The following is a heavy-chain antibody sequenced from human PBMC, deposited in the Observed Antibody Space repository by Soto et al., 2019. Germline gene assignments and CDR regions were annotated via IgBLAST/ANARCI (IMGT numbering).Heavy chain of an antibody. CDR1: GYTFTDYG. CDR3: ARADAVITINFDY. D-gene: IGHD3-9*01. Sequence: ASVKVSCKVSGYTFTDYGINWVRQAPGQGLEWMGWISPYNDNTNYAQKFQDRVTMTTDTSTRTAYLELRSLRSDDTAVYYCARADAVITINFDYWGKGPLVTVSS. V-gene: IGHV1-18*01. CDR2: ISPYNDNT. J-gene: IGHJ4*02.